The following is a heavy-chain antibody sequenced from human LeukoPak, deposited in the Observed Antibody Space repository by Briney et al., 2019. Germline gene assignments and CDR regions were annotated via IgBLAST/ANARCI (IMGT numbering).Heavy chain of an antibody. V-gene: IGHV4-30-4*08. J-gene: IGHJ4*02. Sequence: ASQTLSLTCTVSGGSISSGDYYWSWIRQPPGKGLEWIGYIYYSGSTYYNPSLKSRVTISVDTSKNQFSLKLSSVTAADTAVYYCAGDSDYSNYLVWGQGTLVTVSS. CDR1: GGSISSGDYY. D-gene: IGHD4-11*01. CDR3: AGDSDYSNYLV. CDR2: IYYSGST.